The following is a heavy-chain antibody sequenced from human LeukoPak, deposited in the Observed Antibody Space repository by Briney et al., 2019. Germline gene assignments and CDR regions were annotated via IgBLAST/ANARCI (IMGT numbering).Heavy chain of an antibody. CDR1: GFTFSSYA. Sequence: GGSLRLSCAASGFTFSSYAMSWVRQAPGKGLEWVSAISGSGGSTYYADSVKGRFTISRDNAKNSLSLQMNSLRAEDTAVYYCARGSQWDLLGSCDYWGQGTLVTVSS. D-gene: IGHD1-26*01. CDR3: ARGSQWDLLGSCDY. J-gene: IGHJ4*02. CDR2: ISGSGGST. V-gene: IGHV3-23*01.